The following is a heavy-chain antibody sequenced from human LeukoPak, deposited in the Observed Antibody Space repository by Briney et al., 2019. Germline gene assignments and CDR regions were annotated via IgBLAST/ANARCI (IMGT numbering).Heavy chain of an antibody. J-gene: IGHJ4*02. CDR3: ARGGIVATIGSDY. CDR1: GNRFPSYW. D-gene: IGHD5-12*01. Sequence: GESLKISFKGSGNRFPSYWNSWVRQMPGKGLEWMGRIDPSDSYANYSPSCQGHVTISADKSISTAYLQRSSLKASDTAIYYCARGGIVATIGSDYWGQGTLVSVSS. V-gene: IGHV5-10-1*01. CDR2: IDPSDSYA.